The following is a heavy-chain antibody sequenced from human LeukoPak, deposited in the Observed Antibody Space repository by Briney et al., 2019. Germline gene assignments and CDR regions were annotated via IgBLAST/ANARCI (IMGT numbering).Heavy chain of an antibody. J-gene: IGHJ6*03. Sequence: GGSLRLSCAASGFTFSNYAMNWVRQAPGKGLEWVSAISGTGGRTYYVDSVKGRFTISRDNSKNTLYLQMNSLRAEDTAVYYCARDHKGYSYGYRRGYSDYYYMDVWGKGTTVTVSS. CDR1: GFTFSNYA. CDR2: ISGTGGRT. D-gene: IGHD5-18*01. CDR3: ARDHKGYSYGYRRGYSDYYYMDV. V-gene: IGHV3-23*01.